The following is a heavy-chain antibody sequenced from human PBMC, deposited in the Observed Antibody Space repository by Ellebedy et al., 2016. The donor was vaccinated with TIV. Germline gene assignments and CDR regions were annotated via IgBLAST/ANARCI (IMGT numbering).Heavy chain of an antibody. CDR1: GGSISSYY. CDR3: ARGGVGFGVVSSFDY. CDR2: VYYSGST. D-gene: IGHD3-3*01. V-gene: IGHV4-59*08. Sequence: MPSETLSLTCSVSGGSISSYYWSWIRQPPGKGLEWIGYVYYSGSTNYNPSLKSRVTISVDTSKNQFSLKLGSVTAADTAVYYCARGGVGFGVVSSFDYWGQGTLVTVSS. J-gene: IGHJ4*02.